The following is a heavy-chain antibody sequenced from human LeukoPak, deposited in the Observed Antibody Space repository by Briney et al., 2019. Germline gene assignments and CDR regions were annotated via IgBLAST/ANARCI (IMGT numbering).Heavy chain of an antibody. D-gene: IGHD1-26*01. J-gene: IGHJ4*02. CDR2: ISSSSSYI. Sequence: GGSLRLSCTGSGFTFSNYVMSWVRQAPGKGLEWVSSISSSSSYIYYADSVKGRFTISRDNAKNSLYLQMNSLRAEDTAVYYCARDKGSSPPGYWGQGTLVTVSS. CDR3: ARDKGSSPPGY. CDR1: GFTFSNYV. V-gene: IGHV3-21*01.